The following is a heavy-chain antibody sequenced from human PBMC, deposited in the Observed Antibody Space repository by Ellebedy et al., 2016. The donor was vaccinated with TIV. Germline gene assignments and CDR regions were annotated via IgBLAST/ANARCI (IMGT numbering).Heavy chain of an antibody. D-gene: IGHD2-15*01. CDR2: ISGSGGRT. Sequence: GESLKISCAASGLTFNIYVMNWVRQAPGKGLEWVSTISGSGGRTHYADSVKGRLTISRDNSKNTLYLQVNSLRAEDTAVYYCAADRYCSGGNCYWVDYWGQGTLVTVSS. CDR1: GLTFNIYV. V-gene: IGHV3-23*01. J-gene: IGHJ4*02. CDR3: AADRYCSGGNCYWVDY.